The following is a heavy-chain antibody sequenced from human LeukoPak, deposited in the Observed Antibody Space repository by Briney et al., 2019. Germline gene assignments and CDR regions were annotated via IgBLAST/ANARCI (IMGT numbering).Heavy chain of an antibody. CDR3: AKDPRASWTRGPYFDH. V-gene: IGHV3-30*02. CDR2: IRYDGSNK. J-gene: IGHJ4*02. CDR1: GFTFSSYG. D-gene: IGHD2-2*01. Sequence: PGRSLRLSCAASGFTFSSYGMHWVRQAPGKGLEWVAFIRYDGSNKYYADSVKGRFTISRDNSKNTLYLQMNSLRAEDTAVYYCAKDPRASWTRGPYFDHWGQGTLVTVSS.